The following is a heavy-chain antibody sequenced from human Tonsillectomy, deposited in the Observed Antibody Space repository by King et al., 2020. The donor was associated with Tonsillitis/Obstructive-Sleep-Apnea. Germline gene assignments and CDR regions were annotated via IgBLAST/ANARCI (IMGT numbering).Heavy chain of an antibody. CDR2: LIHSGST. CDR1: GGSFSGYY. Sequence: VQLQQWGAGLLKPSETLSLTCAVYGGSFSGYYWSWIRHPPGKGLEWIGELIHSGSTNYNPSLKSRVTISVDTSKNQFSLNLSSVTAADTAVYYCARSPAIYDFWSGYYTYYYYMDVWGKGTTVTVSS. CDR3: ARSPAIYDFWSGYYTYYYYMDV. V-gene: IGHV4-34*12. J-gene: IGHJ6*03. D-gene: IGHD3-3*01.